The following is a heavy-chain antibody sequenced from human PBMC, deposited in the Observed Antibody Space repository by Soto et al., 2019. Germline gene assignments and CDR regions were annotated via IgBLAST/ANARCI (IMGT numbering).Heavy chain of an antibody. CDR1: GYTLTELS. J-gene: IGHJ4*02. CDR2: FDPEDGET. CDR3: ATDLSGYDSRFDY. V-gene: IGHV1-24*01. Sequence: ASVKVSCKVSGYTLTELSMHWVRQAPGKGLEWTGGFDPEDGETIYAQKFQGRVTMTEDTSTDTAYMELSSLRSEDTAVYYCATDLSGYDSRFDYWGQGTLVTVSS. D-gene: IGHD5-12*01.